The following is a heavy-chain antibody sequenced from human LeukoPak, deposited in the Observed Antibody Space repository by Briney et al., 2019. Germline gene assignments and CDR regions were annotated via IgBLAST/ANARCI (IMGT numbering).Heavy chain of an antibody. V-gene: IGHV3-48*03. J-gene: IGHJ4*02. D-gene: IGHD5-24*01. Sequence: GGSLRLSYAASGFTFSSYEMNWVLLAPGKGLEWVSYISSSGSTIFYADSVKGRFTISRDNSKNTLYLQMNSLRAEDTAVYYCAKGRRDAYNFDIDYWGQGTLVTVSS. CDR2: ISSSGSTI. CDR3: AKGRRDAYNFDIDY. CDR1: GFTFSSYE.